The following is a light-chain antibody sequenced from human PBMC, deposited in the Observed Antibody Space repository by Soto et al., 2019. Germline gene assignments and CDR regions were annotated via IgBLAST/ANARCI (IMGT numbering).Light chain of an antibody. J-gene: IGKJ2*01. CDR2: GAS. V-gene: IGKV3-15*01. CDR3: EEYNNWPHA. Sequence: EIVMTQSPATLSVSPGERATLSCRASQSVSSNLAWYQQKPGQAPRLLIYGASTRATGTPARVSGSGSGTEFTLTISSLPSEGFAVYYCEEYNNWPHAVGQGTKLEIK. CDR1: QSVSSN.